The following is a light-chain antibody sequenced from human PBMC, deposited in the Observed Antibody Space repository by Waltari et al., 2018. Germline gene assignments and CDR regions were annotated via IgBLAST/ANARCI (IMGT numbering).Light chain of an antibody. V-gene: IGLV3-21*03. CDR3: QVWDSSSDHPYV. CDR1: NIGSKS. Sequence: SYVLTQPPAVAVAPGKTARITCGGNNIGSKSVHWYQQKPGQATVLVVYDDSDRPSGIPQRCSGSNSGNTATLTISRVEAGDEADYYCQVWDSSSDHPYVFGTGTKVTVL. CDR2: DDS. J-gene: IGLJ1*01.